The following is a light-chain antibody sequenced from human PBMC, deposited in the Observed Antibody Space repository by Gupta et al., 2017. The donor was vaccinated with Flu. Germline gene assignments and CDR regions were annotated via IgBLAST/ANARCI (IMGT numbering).Light chain of an antibody. Sequence: SSALTQAPAASLAFGQTVRITCPGDSLRSYYASWYQQKPGQAPVLVIYGKNNRPSGIPDRFSGSSSGNTASLTITGAQAEDEADYYCNSRDSSGNHVVFGGGTKLTVL. J-gene: IGLJ2*01. V-gene: IGLV3-19*01. CDR1: SLRSYY. CDR3: NSRDSSGNHVV. CDR2: GKN.